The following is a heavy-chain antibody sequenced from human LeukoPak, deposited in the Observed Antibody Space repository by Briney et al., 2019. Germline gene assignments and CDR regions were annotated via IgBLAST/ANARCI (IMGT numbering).Heavy chain of an antibody. CDR2: ITSSSSAM. J-gene: IGHJ1*01. D-gene: IGHD7-27*01. CDR3: ARYVNRGFHQ. V-gene: IGHV3-48*02. CDR1: VGSFSSDY. Sequence: QTSETLSLTCDDNVGSFSSDYCVWIRQPPGKGLEWVSYITSSSSAMSYADSVEGRFTISRDNAQNSLYLQMSSLRDEDTAIYYCARYVNRGFHQWGQGILVTVSS.